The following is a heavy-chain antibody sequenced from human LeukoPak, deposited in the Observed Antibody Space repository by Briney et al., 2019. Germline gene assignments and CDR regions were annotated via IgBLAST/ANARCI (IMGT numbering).Heavy chain of an antibody. CDR2: ISYDGSDK. CDR1: GFTFSNYG. D-gene: IGHD4-17*01. Sequence: PGGSLRLSCAASGFTFSNYGMHWVRQAPGKGLEWVAVISYDGSDKYYADSVKGRFTISRDISQNTLYLQMSSLRAEDTAIYYCAKSDYGDFLDAFDIWGQGTMVTVSS. CDR3: AKSDYGDFLDAFDI. J-gene: IGHJ3*02. V-gene: IGHV3-30*18.